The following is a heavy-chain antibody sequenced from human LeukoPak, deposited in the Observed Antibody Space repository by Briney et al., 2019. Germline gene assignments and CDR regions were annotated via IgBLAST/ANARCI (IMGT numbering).Heavy chain of an antibody. J-gene: IGHJ4*02. V-gene: IGHV3-64*01. CDR2: ISSNGHST. D-gene: IGHD5-18*01. Sequence: PGGSLRLSCAASGFTFSSYAVHWVRQAPGKGLEYVSAISSNGHSTYYANSVKGRFTISRDNSKNTLYLQMGSLRAEDMALYYCARVDGYSYGRIDYWGQGTLVTVSS. CDR3: ARVDGYSYGRIDY. CDR1: GFTFSSYA.